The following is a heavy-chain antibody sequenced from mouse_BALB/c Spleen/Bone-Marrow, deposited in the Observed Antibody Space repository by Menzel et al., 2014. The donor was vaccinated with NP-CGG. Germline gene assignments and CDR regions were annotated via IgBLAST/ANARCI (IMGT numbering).Heavy chain of an antibody. V-gene: IGHV7-3*02. CDR3: ARDYNGYFDF. CDR2: IRNKANGYTT. J-gene: IGHJ2*01. Sequence: EVNLVESGGGLVQPGGSLRLSCTTSGSTFTNYFMTWVRQPPGKALEWLGFIRNKANGYTTEYNPSVKGRFTISRDNSQGIFYLQMNTLRAEDSAIYYCARDYNGYFDFWGQGTTLTVSS. D-gene: IGHD6-1*01. CDR1: GSTFTNYF.